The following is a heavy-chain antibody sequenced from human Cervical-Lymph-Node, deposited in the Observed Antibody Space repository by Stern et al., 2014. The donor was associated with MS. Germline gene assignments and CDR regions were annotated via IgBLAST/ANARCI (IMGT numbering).Heavy chain of an antibody. J-gene: IGHJ4*02. D-gene: IGHD6-6*01. CDR1: GYNFTNYG. V-gene: IGHV1-18*01. Sequence: QVQLVQSGVEVKKPGASVKVSCRASGYNFTNYGITWVRQAPGQGLEWMGWISTYHGNPTYAQKFQGRVTMTTDTATNTAYMELRSLTQDDTAVFYCAREAAARSFDFWGQGTLVTVSS. CDR3: AREAAARSFDF. CDR2: ISTYHGNP.